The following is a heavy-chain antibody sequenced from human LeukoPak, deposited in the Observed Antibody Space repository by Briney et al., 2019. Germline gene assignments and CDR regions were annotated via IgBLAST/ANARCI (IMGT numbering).Heavy chain of an antibody. J-gene: IGHJ4*02. CDR3: ARVGHYYGSGSQDY. Sequence: ASVKVSCKASGYTFTSYDINWVRQATGQGLEWMGWMNPNSGNTGYAQKFQGRVTMTRNTSISTAYMELSSLRSEDTAVYYCARVGHYYGSGSQDYWGQVTLVTVSS. CDR1: GYTFTSYD. CDR2: MNPNSGNT. D-gene: IGHD3-10*01. V-gene: IGHV1-8*01.